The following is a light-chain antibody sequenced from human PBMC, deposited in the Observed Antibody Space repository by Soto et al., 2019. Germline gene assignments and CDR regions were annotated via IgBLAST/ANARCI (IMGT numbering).Light chain of an antibody. CDR2: DVS. J-gene: IGLJ1*01. Sequence: QSVLTQPASVSGSPGQSITISCTGTSREVDGYNYVSWYQQHPGKAPKLMIYDVSNRPSGVSNRFSGSKSGNTASLTISGLQAEDEADYYCSSYTSSSTLYVFGTGTKVTVL. CDR1: SREVDGYNY. CDR3: SSYTSSSTLYV. V-gene: IGLV2-14*01.